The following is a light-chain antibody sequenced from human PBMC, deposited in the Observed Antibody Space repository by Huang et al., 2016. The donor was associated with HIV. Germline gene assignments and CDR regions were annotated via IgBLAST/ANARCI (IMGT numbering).Light chain of an antibody. J-gene: IGKJ1*01. CDR2: KAS. CDR1: QSISTW. V-gene: IGKV1-5*03. CDR3: QQYSAYSWT. Sequence: DIQMTQSPSTLSASVGDRVTIPCRASQSISTWLAWYQQKPGKAPKLLSYKASNLEDGVPSRFSGSGSGTEFTLTISSLQPDDFATYYCQQYSAYSWTFGQGTKVDIK.